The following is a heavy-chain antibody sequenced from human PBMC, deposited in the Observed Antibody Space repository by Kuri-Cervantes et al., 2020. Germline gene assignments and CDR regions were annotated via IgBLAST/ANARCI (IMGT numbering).Heavy chain of an antibody. CDR1: GDSISSSSYY. CDR2: IYYSGST. CDR3: ARKPGYSSSWYYVQRN. Sequence: SETLSLTCTVSGDSISSSSYYWGWIRQPPGKGLEWIGSIYYSGSTYYNPSLKSRVTISVDTSKNQFSLKLSSVTAADTAVYYCARKPGYSSSWYYVQRNWGQGTLVTVSS. V-gene: IGHV4-39*07. D-gene: IGHD6-13*01. J-gene: IGHJ4*02.